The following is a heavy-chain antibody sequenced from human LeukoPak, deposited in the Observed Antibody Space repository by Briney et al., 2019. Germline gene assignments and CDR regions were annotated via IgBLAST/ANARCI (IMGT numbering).Heavy chain of an antibody. Sequence: PSQTLSLTCTVSGGSISSGGYYWSWIRQHPGKGLEWIGHIYYSVSTYYNPSLTSRVTISVDTSKNQFSLKLSSVTAADTAVYYCARYSSGSPYFDYWGQGTLVTVSS. CDR1: GGSISSGGYY. V-gene: IGHV4-31*03. CDR3: ARYSSGSPYFDY. CDR2: IYYSVST. D-gene: IGHD5-18*01. J-gene: IGHJ4*02.